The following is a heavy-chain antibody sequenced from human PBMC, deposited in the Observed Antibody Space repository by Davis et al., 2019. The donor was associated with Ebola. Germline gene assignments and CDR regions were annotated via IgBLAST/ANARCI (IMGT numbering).Heavy chain of an antibody. Sequence: SETLSLTCTVSGGSISSGGYYWSWIRQHPGKGLEWIGYIYYSGSTYYNPSLKSRVTISVDTSKNQFSLKLSSVTAADTAVYYCARVAYYGSGSYYPLYYYYYGMDVWGKGTTVTVSS. CDR2: IYYSGST. D-gene: IGHD3-10*01. V-gene: IGHV4-31*03. CDR3: ARVAYYGSGSYYPLYYYYYGMDV. CDR1: GGSISSGGYY. J-gene: IGHJ6*04.